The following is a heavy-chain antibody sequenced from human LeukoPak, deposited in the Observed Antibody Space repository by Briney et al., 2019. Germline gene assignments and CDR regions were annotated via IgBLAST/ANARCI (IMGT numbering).Heavy chain of an antibody. D-gene: IGHD4-23*01. CDR3: TSRPPTTVAPFGY. V-gene: IGHV3-49*04. J-gene: IGHJ4*02. Sequence: GGSLRLSCTASGFTFGDYAMSWVRQAPGKGLEWVGFIRSKAYGGTTEYAASVKGRFTISRDDSKSIAYLQMNSLKTEDTAVYYCTSRPPTTVAPFGYWGQGTLVTVSS. CDR2: IRSKAYGGTT. CDR1: GFTFGDYA.